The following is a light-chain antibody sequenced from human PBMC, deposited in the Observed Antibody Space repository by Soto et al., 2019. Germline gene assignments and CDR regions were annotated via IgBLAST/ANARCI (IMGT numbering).Light chain of an antibody. Sequence: EIVLTQSPATLSLSPGERATLSRRASQSVSSYLAWYQHKPGQAPRLLIYDASNRATGIPARFSGSGSGTDFPLTISSLEPEDFAVYYCQQRSNWPPITFGQGTRLEIK. CDR2: DAS. V-gene: IGKV3-11*01. J-gene: IGKJ5*01. CDR3: QQRSNWPPIT. CDR1: QSVSSY.